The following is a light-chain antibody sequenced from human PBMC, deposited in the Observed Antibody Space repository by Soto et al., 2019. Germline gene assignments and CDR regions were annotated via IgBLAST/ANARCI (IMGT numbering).Light chain of an antibody. J-gene: IGLJ2*01. V-gene: IGLV2-11*01. CDR3: CSYAGSYPVV. CDR2: DVS. CDR1: SSDVGGYNY. Sequence: QSVLTQPRSVSGSPGQSVTISCTGTSSDVGGYNYVSWYQQHPGKAPKLMIYDVSKRPSGVPDRFSGSKSGNTASLTISGLQAEDEADYYCCSYAGSYPVVFGGGTKVT.